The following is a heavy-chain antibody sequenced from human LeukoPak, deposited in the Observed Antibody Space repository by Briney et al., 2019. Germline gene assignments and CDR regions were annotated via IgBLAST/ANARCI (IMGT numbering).Heavy chain of an antibody. V-gene: IGHV3-7*05. Sequence: KPGGSLRLSCAASGFTFSSYWTSWVRQAPGKGLEWVANIKQDGSEKYYVDSVKGRFTISRDNAKNSLYLQMNSLRAEDTAVYYCARPMNDLAGDTFDYWGQGTLVTVSS. CDR2: IKQDGSEK. CDR3: ARPMNDLAGDTFDY. J-gene: IGHJ4*02. D-gene: IGHD1-1*01. CDR1: GFTFSSYW.